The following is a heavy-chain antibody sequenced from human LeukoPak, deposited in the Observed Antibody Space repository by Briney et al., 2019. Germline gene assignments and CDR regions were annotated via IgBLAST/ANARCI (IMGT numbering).Heavy chain of an antibody. CDR1: GGSISSYY. Sequence: SETLSLTCTVSGGSISSYYWSWIRQPPGKGLEWIGYIYYSGSTNYNPSLKSRVTISVDTSKNQFSLKLTSVTAADTAVYYCARGTSSGWYALDYWGQGTLVTVSS. CDR3: ARGTSSGWYALDY. D-gene: IGHD6-19*01. CDR2: IYYSGST. V-gene: IGHV4-59*08. J-gene: IGHJ4*02.